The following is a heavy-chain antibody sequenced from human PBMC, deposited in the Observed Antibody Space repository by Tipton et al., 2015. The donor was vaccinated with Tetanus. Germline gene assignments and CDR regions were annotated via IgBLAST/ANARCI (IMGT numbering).Heavy chain of an antibody. J-gene: IGHJ4*02. Sequence: TLSLTCAVYGGSFSGYYWSWIRQPPGKGLEWIGEISHSENTNYNPSLQSRVTISMNTANNHIYLNLTSVTAADTAVYYCARWRDGFNRALDSWGQGIMVTVSS. CDR3: ARWRDGFNRALDS. D-gene: IGHD5-24*01. CDR2: ISHSENT. V-gene: IGHV4-34*01. CDR1: GGSFSGYY.